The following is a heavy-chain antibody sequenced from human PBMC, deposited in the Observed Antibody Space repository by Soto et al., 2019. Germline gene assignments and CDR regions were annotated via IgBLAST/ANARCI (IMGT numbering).Heavy chain of an antibody. Sequence: EVQLVETGGGSIQPGGSLRLSCAASGFSVSSNYMSWVRQAPGKGLEWVSVLYSGGNTYYADSVKGRFTISRDNSKNTLYLQMNSLRVEDTAVYYCARGHNSGYDPWGQGSLVTVSS. D-gene: IGHD5-12*01. CDR2: LYSGGNT. CDR3: ARGHNSGYDP. CDR1: GFSVSSNY. J-gene: IGHJ5*02. V-gene: IGHV3-53*02.